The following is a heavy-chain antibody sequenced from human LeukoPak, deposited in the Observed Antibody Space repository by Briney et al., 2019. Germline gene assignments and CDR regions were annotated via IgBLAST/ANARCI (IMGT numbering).Heavy chain of an antibody. V-gene: IGHV4-61*01. CDR1: GGSVSSGSYY. J-gene: IGHJ4*02. CDR3: ARVVYSGYDSSTTYYFDY. D-gene: IGHD5-12*01. CDR2: IFYSGST. Sequence: SETLSLTCTVSGGSVSSGSYYWSWIRQPPGKGLEWIGYIFYSGSTNYNPSLKSRVTISVDTSKNQFSLQLSSVTAADTAVYYCARVVYSGYDSSTTYYFDYWGQGTLATVSS.